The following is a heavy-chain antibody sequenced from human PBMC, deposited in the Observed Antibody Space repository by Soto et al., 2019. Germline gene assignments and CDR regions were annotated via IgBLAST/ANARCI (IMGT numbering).Heavy chain of an antibody. J-gene: IGHJ5*02. CDR2: ISAYNGNT. CDR3: SYTYLDPAHNWFDP. V-gene: IGHV1-18*01. Sequence: QVKLVQSGAEVKKPGASVKVSCKASGYTFTSYGISWVRQAPGQGLEWMGWISAYNGNTNYAQKLQGRVTMTTDTSTSTAYMELRSLRSDDTAVYYCSYTYLDPAHNWFDPWGQGTLVTVSS. CDR1: GYTFTSYG. D-gene: IGHD2-2*02.